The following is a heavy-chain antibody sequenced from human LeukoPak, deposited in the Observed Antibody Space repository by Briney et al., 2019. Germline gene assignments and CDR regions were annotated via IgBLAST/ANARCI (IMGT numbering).Heavy chain of an antibody. CDR1: GGSISSSGYY. J-gene: IGHJ3*02. V-gene: IGHV4-39*01. CDR2: IYYSGST. Sequence: SETLSLTCTVSGGSISSSGYYWGWIRQPPGKGLEWIGSIYYSGSTYYNPSLKSRVTISVDTSKNQFSLKLSSVTAADTAVYYCASRIAVAGDIWGQGTMVTVSS. D-gene: IGHD6-19*01. CDR3: ASRIAVAGDI.